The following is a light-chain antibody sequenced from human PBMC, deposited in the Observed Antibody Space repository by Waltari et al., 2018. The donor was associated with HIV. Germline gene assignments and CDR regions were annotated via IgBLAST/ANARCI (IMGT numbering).Light chain of an antibody. J-gene: IGLJ2*01. CDR2: KDS. CDR3: QSADTSGSYWV. Sequence: SSELTQPPSVSVSPGQTAGITCSGDALSKPSVYWYQQKPGQAPVLVISKDSERPSGIPERFSGSTSGTTVTLTISGVQAEDEADYYCQSADTSGSYWVFGGGTKLTVL. V-gene: IGLV3-25*03. CDR1: ALSKPS.